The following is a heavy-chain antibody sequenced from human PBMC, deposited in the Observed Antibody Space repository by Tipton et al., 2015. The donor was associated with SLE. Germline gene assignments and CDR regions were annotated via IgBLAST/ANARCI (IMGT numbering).Heavy chain of an antibody. CDR1: GFTFSSYA. CDR2: ISSSSSYI. V-gene: IGHV3-21*01. CDR3: ARGSRSLGNAFDI. D-gene: IGHD1-26*01. J-gene: IGHJ3*02. Sequence: RLSCAASGFTFSSYAMHWVRQAPGKGLEWVSSISSSSSYIYYADSVKGRFTISRDNAKNSLYLQMNSLRAEDTAVYYCARGSRSLGNAFDIWGQGTMVTVSS.